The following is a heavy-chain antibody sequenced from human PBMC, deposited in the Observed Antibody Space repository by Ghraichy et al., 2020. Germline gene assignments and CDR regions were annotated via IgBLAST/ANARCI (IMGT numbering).Heavy chain of an antibody. D-gene: IGHD6-13*01. Sequence: SETLSLTCAVYGGSFSGYYWSWIRQPPGKGLEWIGEINNSGSTNYNPSLKSRVTISVDTSKNQFSLKLSSVTAADTAVYYCARGSPGGPGIAAAGTTVCYFDYWGQGTLVTVSS. CDR3: ARGSPGGPGIAAAGTTVCYFDY. J-gene: IGHJ4*02. CDR1: GGSFSGYY. V-gene: IGHV4-34*01. CDR2: INNSGST.